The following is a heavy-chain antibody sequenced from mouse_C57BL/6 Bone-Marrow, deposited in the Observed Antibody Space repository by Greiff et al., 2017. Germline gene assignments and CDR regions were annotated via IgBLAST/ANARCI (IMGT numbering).Heavy chain of an antibody. Sequence: EVQLVESGGGLVKPGGSLKLSCAASGFTFSSYAMSWVRQTPEKRLEWVATISDGGSYTYYPDNVKGRYTISRDNAKNNLYLQMSHLKSEDTAMYYCARDRGTTAVGGVWGTGTTVTVSS. CDR1: GFTFSSYA. J-gene: IGHJ1*03. V-gene: IGHV5-4*01. CDR2: ISDGGSYT. CDR3: ARDRGTTAVGGV. D-gene: IGHD1-2*01.